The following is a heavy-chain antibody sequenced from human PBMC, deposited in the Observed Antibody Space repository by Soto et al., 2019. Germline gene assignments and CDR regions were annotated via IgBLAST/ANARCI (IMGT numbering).Heavy chain of an antibody. CDR3: AAYCTNGVCSLNWLDP. CDR2: TYYRSRWYN. V-gene: IGHV6-1*01. CDR1: GDSVSSNSAA. D-gene: IGHD2-8*01. J-gene: IGHJ5*02. Sequence: SQTLSLTCAISGDSVSSNSAAWNWIRQSPSRGLEWLGRTYYRSRWYNDYAVSVKSRITINPDTSKNQFSLHLNSVTPEDTAVYYCAAYCTNGVCSLNWLDPWGQGTLVTVSS.